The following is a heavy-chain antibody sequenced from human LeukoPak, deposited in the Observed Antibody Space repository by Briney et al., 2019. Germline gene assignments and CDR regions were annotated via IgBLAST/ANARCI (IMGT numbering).Heavy chain of an antibody. CDR2: IYHSGST. V-gene: IGHV4-4*02. D-gene: IGHD2-15*01. J-gene: IGHJ5*01. CDR3: ARVYCSGGSCYHSRGYFDP. Sequence: PSETLSLTCAVSGGSISSSNWWSWVRQPPGKGLEWIGEIYHSGSTNYNPSLKSRVTISVDKSKNQFSLKLSSVTAADTAMYYCARVYCSGGSCYHSRGYFDPWGQGTLVTVSS. CDR1: GGSISSSNW.